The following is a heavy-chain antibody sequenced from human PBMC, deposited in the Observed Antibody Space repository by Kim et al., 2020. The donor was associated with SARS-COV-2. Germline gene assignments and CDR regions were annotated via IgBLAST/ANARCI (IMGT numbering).Heavy chain of an antibody. Sequence: SQTLSLTCAISGDSVSSNSVTWNWIRQSPSRGLEWLGRTYYRSKWYNDYAVSAKGRITINPDTSKNQFSLQLNSVTPEDTAVYYCARLGRYRSSSGGFDPWGQGTLVTVSS. V-gene: IGHV6-1*01. D-gene: IGHD6-19*01. CDR1: GDSVSSNSVT. J-gene: IGHJ5*02. CDR3: ARLGRYRSSSGGFDP. CDR2: TYYRSKWYN.